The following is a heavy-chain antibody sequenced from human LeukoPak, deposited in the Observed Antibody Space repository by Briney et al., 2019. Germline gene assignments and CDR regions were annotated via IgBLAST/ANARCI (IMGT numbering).Heavy chain of an antibody. D-gene: IGHD2/OR15-2a*01. V-gene: IGHV4-34*01. J-gene: IGHJ6*03. CDR3: ARGTRYYRVSPYSYYYYVDF. Sequence: SETLSLTCAVYGGSFSGYYWTWIRQAPGKGLEWIGEVNHDGSTTYNPSLESRVTISVDTSKNQFSLNLKSVTAADTAVYFCARGTRYYRVSPYSYYYYVDFWGKGTPVTVSS. CDR2: VNHDGST. CDR1: GGSFSGYY.